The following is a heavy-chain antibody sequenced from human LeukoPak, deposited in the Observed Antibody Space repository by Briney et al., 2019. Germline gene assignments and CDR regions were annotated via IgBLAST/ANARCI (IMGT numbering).Heavy chain of an antibody. J-gene: IGHJ4*02. CDR3: ARSSGWYGPGKDFDY. D-gene: IGHD6-19*01. CDR1: GGSISSGGYY. Sequence: SETLSLTCAVSGGSISSGGYYWSWIRQPPGKGLEWIGEIDHSGSTNYNPSLKSRVTISVDTSKNQFSLKLSSVTAADTAVYYCARSSGWYGPGKDFDYWGQGTLVTVSS. V-gene: IGHV4-34*01. CDR2: IDHSGST.